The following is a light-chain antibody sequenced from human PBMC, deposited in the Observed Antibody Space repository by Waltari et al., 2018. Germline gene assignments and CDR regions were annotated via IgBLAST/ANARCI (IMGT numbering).Light chain of an antibody. V-gene: IGKV1-5*03. CDR2: KAS. Sequence: DIQMTQSPSSLSASVGDRVHITCRASQSISNWLAWYQQKPGKAPILLIYKASILKSGVPSRFSGSGSGTQFTLTISSLQPGDFATYYWQQYNTYSSFGQGTKLEIK. J-gene: IGKJ2*01. CDR1: QSISNW. CDR3: QQYNTYSS.